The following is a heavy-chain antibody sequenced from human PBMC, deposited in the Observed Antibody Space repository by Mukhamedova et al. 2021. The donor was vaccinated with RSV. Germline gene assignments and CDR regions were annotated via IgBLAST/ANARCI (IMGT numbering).Heavy chain of an antibody. D-gene: IGHD1-26*01. CDR3: ARASSGIYNY. J-gene: IGHJ4*02. V-gene: IGHV1-8*01. Sequence: ATGQGLEWMGWMNPNSGNTGYAQNFQGRVTMTRNTSISTAYMELSSLRSEDTAVYYFARASSGIYNYWGQGTLVTVSA. CDR2: MNPNSGNT.